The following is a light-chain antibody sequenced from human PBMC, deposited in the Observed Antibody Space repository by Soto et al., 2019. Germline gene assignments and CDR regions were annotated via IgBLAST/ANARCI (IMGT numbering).Light chain of an antibody. V-gene: IGLV2-14*03. Sequence: QSALTQPASVSGSPGQSITISCTGTSSDIGAYNFVSWYQQHPGKAPKLMLYDVNIRPSGVYNRFSGSKSGNTASLTISGLQAEDKADYYCTSWTTSTTMIFGGGTKLTVL. CDR1: SSDIGAYNF. CDR2: DVN. CDR3: TSWTTSTTMI. J-gene: IGLJ2*01.